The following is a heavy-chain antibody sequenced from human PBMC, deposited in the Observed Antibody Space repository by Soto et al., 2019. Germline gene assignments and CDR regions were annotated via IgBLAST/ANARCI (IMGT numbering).Heavy chain of an antibody. CDR3: ARREYYDSSGSANWFDP. Sequence: PGESLKISCKGSGYRFTSHGIAWVRQMAGKDLEWMGIVYPGDSDIRYSPSFQGQVTISADKSINTAYLQWSSLKASDTAIYYCARREYYDSSGSANWFDPWGQGTLVTVSS. D-gene: IGHD3-22*01. CDR1: GYRFTSHG. J-gene: IGHJ5*02. V-gene: IGHV5-51*01. CDR2: VYPGDSDI.